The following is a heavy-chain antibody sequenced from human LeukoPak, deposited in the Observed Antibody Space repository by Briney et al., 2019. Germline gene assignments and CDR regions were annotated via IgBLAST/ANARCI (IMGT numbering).Heavy chain of an antibody. CDR3: AKDIFESGWYYFDY. CDR2: ISWNSGSI. D-gene: IGHD6-19*01. V-gene: IGHV3-9*01. Sequence: GRSLRLSCAASGFTFDDYAMHWVRQAPGKGLEGVSSISWNSGSIGYADSVKGRLTISRDNAKNSLDLQMNSLRAEDTALYDCAKDIFESGWYYFDYWGQGTLVTVSS. J-gene: IGHJ4*02. CDR1: GFTFDDYA.